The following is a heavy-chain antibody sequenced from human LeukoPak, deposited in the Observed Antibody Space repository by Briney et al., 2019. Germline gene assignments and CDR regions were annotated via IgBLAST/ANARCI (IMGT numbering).Heavy chain of an antibody. V-gene: IGHV1-24*01. J-gene: IGHJ5*02. CDR2: FDPEGGET. D-gene: IGHD2-2*02. CDR1: GYTLTELS. Sequence: ASVKVSCKVSGYTLTELSMHWVRQAPGKGLEWMGGFDPEGGETIYAQKFQGRVTMTEDTSTDTAYMELSSLRSEDTAVYYCARVTGGRYCSTTSCYMGGWFDPWGQGTLVTVSS. CDR3: ARVTGGRYCSTTSCYMGGWFDP.